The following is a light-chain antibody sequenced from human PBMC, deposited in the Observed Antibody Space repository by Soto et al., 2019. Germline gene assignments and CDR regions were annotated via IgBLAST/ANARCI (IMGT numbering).Light chain of an antibody. CDR2: DND. J-gene: IGLJ2*01. CDR1: SSNIGNNS. Sequence: QSVLTQPPSVSAAPGQKVTNSCSGSSSNIGNNSVSWYQQLPGTAPKLLIYDNDKRPSGIPDRFSGSKSGTSATLGITGLQTGDEADYYCGTWDSSLSAVVFGGGTKLTVL. V-gene: IGLV1-51*01. CDR3: GTWDSSLSAVV.